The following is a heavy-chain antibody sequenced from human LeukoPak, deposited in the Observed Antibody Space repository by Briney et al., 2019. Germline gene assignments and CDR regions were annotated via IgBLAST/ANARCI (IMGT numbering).Heavy chain of an antibody. D-gene: IGHD1-26*01. Sequence: ASVKVSCKVSGYTLTELSMHWVRQAPGKGLEWVGGFDPEDGETIYAQKFQGRVTITADESTSTAYMELSSLRSEDTAVYYCARDFLLQGYYYGMDVWGQGTTVTVSS. J-gene: IGHJ6*02. CDR1: GYTLTELS. CDR3: ARDFLLQGYYYGMDV. CDR2: FDPEDGET. V-gene: IGHV1-24*01.